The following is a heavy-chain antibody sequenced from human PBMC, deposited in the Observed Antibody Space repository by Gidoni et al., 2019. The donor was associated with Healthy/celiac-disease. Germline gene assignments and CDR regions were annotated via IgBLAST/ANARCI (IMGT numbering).Heavy chain of an antibody. D-gene: IGHD3-16*01. CDR1: GFTFSSYS. CDR3: ARWGGGYPDY. J-gene: IGHJ4*02. Sequence: EVQLVESGGGLVKPGGSLRLSCAASGFTFSSYSMNWVRQAPGKGLEWVSSISSSSSYIYYADSVKGRFTISRNNAKNSLYLQMNSLRAEDTAVYYCARWGGGYPDYWGQGTLVTVSS. CDR2: ISSSSSYI. V-gene: IGHV3-21*01.